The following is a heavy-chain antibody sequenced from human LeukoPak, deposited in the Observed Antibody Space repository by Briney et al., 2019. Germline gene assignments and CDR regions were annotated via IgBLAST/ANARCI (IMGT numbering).Heavy chain of an antibody. CDR1: GGSISSSSYY. Sequence: PSETLSLTCTVSGGSISSSSYYWGWIRQPPGQGLEWIGSIYYSGSTYYNPSLKSRVTISVDTSKNQFSLKLSSVTAADTAVYYCAGVAGLDYWGQGTLVTVSS. CDR2: IYYSGST. CDR3: AGVAGLDY. J-gene: IGHJ4*02. D-gene: IGHD6-19*01. V-gene: IGHV4-39*01.